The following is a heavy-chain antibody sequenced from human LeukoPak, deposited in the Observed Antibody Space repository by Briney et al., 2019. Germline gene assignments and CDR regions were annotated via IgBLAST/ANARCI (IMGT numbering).Heavy chain of an antibody. Sequence: GASVKVSCKASGYTFIGYYIHWVRQAPGQGLEWMGWISAYNGNTNYAQKLQGRVTMTTDTSTSTAYMELRSLRSDDTAVYYCARAGPHIDPDYYDSSGYYGNDYWGQGTLVTVSS. CDR2: ISAYNGNT. CDR3: ARAGPHIDPDYYDSSGYYGNDY. V-gene: IGHV1-18*04. CDR1: GYTFIGYY. D-gene: IGHD3-22*01. J-gene: IGHJ4*02.